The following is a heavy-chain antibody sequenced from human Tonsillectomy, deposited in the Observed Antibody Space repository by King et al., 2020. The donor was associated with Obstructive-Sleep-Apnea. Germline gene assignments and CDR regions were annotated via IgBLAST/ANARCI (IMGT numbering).Heavy chain of an antibody. CDR2: IRYDGSNK. Sequence: VQLVESGGGVVQPGRSLRLSCAASGFTFSSYGMHWVRQAPGKGLEWVAFIRYDGSNKYYTDSVKGRFTISRDNSKNTLYLQMNSLRAEDTAVYYCATTVVTPVFDYWGQGTLVTVSP. D-gene: IGHD4-23*01. CDR1: GFTFSSYG. J-gene: IGHJ4*02. V-gene: IGHV3-30*02. CDR3: ATTVVTPVFDY.